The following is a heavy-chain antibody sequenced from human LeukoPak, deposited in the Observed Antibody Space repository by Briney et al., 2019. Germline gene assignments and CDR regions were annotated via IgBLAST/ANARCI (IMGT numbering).Heavy chain of an antibody. Sequence: SETLSLTCAVHGGSFRGSYWTWIRQPPGEGLEWRGEINHRGGTHSNPSRKSQVTISVDTSKNQFSLKLNAVTAADTAVYCCARGKGIYSYGLFDPWGQGTLVTGS. D-gene: IGHD5-18*01. CDR2: INHRGGT. J-gene: IGHJ5*02. V-gene: IGHV4-34*01. CDR3: ARGKGIYSYGLFDP. CDR1: GGSFRGSY.